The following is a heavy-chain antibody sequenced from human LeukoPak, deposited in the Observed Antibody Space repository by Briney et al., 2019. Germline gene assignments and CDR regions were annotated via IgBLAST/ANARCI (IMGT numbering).Heavy chain of an antibody. CDR2: IYYSGST. Sequence: SETLSLTCTVSGGSISSSSYYWGWIRQPPGKGLEWIGSIYYSGSTYYNPSLKSRVTISVDTSKNQFSLKLSSVTAADTAVYYCAREPVGQLGWDYWGQGTLVTVSS. V-gene: IGHV4-39*07. CDR1: GGSISSSSYY. CDR3: AREPVGQLGWDY. J-gene: IGHJ4*02. D-gene: IGHD6-6*01.